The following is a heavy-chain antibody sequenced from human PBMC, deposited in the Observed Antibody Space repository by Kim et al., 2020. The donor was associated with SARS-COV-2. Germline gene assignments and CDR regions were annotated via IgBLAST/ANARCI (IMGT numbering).Heavy chain of an antibody. D-gene: IGHD5-12*01. CDR2: ISSSGSTI. CDR3: ARDLEDGYDSKGTVNWFDP. Sequence: GGSLRLSCAASGFTFSDYYMSWIRQAPGKGLEWVSYISSSGSTIYYADSVKGRFTISRDNAKNSLYLQMNSLRAEDTAVYYCARDLEDGYDSKGTVNWFDPWGQGTLVTVSS. CDR1: GFTFSDYY. V-gene: IGHV3-11*01. J-gene: IGHJ5*02.